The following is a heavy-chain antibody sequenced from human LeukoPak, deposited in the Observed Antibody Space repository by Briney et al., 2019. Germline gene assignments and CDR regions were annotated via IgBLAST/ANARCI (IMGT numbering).Heavy chain of an antibody. CDR3: ARLAAAGIGYFDY. CDR2: INPSSGNT. CDR1: GFTFTNYA. V-gene: IGHV3-23*01. D-gene: IGHD6-13*01. Sequence: GTSLRLSCAASGFTFTNYAMSWVRQAPGKGLEWVSSINPSSGNTYYADSVKGRFTISRDNSKNTLYLQMNSLRAEDTAVYYCARLAAAGIGYFDYWGQGTLVTVSS. J-gene: IGHJ4*02.